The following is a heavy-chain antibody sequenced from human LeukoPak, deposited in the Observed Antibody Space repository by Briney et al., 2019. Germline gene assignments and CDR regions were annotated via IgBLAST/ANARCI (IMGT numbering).Heavy chain of an antibody. J-gene: IGHJ4*02. V-gene: IGHV3-21*01. Sequence: GGSLRLSCAASGFRFSDYSMNWVRQAPGKGLEWVSSISSSSSYIYYADSVKGRFTISRDNAKNSLYLQMNSLRAEDTAVYYCARDGAYYDSSSFDYWGQGTLVTVSS. CDR1: GFRFSDYS. CDR3: ARDGAYYDSSSFDY. D-gene: IGHD3-22*01. CDR2: ISSSSSYI.